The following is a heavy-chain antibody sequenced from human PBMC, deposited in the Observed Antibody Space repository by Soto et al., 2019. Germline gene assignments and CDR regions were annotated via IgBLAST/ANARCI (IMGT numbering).Heavy chain of an antibody. CDR3: ARHRIKLRYFDWFSTRNNWFDP. CDR2: IDPSDSYT. J-gene: IGHJ5*02. D-gene: IGHD3-9*01. Sequence: PGESLKISCKGSGYSLTSYWISWVRQMPGKGLEWMGRIDPSDSYTNYSPSFQGHVTISADKSISTAYLQWSSLKASDTAMYYCARHRIKLRYFDWFSTRNNWFDPWGQGTLVTVSS. CDR1: GYSLTSYW. V-gene: IGHV5-10-1*01.